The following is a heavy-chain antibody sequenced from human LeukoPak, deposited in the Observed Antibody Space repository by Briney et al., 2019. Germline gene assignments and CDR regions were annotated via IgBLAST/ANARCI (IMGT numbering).Heavy chain of an antibody. CDR2: ITWKSHRT. CDR3: ASEVGYRSLGY. J-gene: IGHJ4*02. V-gene: IGHV3-43*01. CDR1: GFTFDDDT. D-gene: IGHD3-3*01. Sequence: GGSLRLSCAASGFTFDDDTMHWVRQTPGRGLEWVSFITWKSHRTHYADSVKGRFTVSRDNSKDSLYLQMNSLRTEDTGLYHCASEVGYRSLGYLGQGTLVTVSS.